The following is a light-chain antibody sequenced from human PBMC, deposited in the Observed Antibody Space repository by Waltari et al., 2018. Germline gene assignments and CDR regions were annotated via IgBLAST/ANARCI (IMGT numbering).Light chain of an antibody. CDR3: MQTAQNPPT. J-gene: IGKJ2*01. Sequence: EIVMTQSTHSLPVTPDASASISCRSRQSLLNSNGYNYVEWHLQKPGQSPQLLVYFGSNRASGAPDRFSGGGSGTNFTLIIGGVEAEDVGVYYCMQTAQNPPTFGQGTKL. CDR2: FGS. V-gene: IGKV2-28*01. CDR1: QSLLNSNGYNY.